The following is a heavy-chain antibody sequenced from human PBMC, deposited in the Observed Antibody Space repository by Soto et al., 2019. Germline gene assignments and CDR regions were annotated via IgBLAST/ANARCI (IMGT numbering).Heavy chain of an antibody. CDR2: ISGSGGST. J-gene: IGHJ5*02. CDR3: AKGSPVVAAVDWFDP. Sequence: EVQLLESGGGLVQPGWSLRLSCAASGFTFADYAMTWVRQAPGKGLEWVSAISGSGGSTYYADSVKGRFTISRDNSKNTLYLQMNSLRAEDTAVYYCAKGSPVVAAVDWFDPWGQGTLVTVSS. CDR1: GFTFADYA. D-gene: IGHD2-15*01. V-gene: IGHV3-23*01.